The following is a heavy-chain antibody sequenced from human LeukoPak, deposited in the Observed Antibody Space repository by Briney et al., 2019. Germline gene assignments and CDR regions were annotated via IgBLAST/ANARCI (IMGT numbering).Heavy chain of an antibody. V-gene: IGHV1-2*02. D-gene: IGHD6-13*01. CDR1: GYTFTGYY. CDR3: AGGITAAGGGYYYYMDV. J-gene: IGHJ6*03. CDR2: INPNSGGT. Sequence: ASVKVSCKASGYTFTGYYIHWVRQAPGQGLEWMGWINPNSGGTNYAQKFQGRVTMTRDTSISTAYMELSRLRSDDTAVYFCAGGITAAGGGYYYYMDVWGKGTTVTVSS.